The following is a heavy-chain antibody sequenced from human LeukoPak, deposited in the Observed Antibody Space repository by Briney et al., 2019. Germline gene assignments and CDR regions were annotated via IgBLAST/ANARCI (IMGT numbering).Heavy chain of an antibody. J-gene: IGHJ4*02. CDR3: AREGGFDSSSWYYFDY. Sequence: PSETLSLTCTVSGGSISSYYWSWIRQPAGKGLEWIGRIYTSGSTNYNPSLKSRVTMSVDTSKNQFSLKLSSVTAADTAVYYCAREGGFDSSSWYYFDYWGQGTLVTVSS. CDR1: GGSISSYY. D-gene: IGHD6-13*01. CDR2: IYTSGST. V-gene: IGHV4-4*07.